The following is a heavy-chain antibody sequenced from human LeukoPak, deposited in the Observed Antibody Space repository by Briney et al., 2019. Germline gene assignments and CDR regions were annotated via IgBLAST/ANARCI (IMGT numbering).Heavy chain of an antibody. CDR3: AAESSSGFFDWFDP. V-gene: IGHV1-58*01. Sequence: EASVKVSCKASEFTFTSSAVQWVRQARGQRLEWIGWIVVGSGNTNYAQKFQERVTITRDMSTSTAHMELSSLRSEDTAVYYCAAESSSGFFDWFDPWGQGTLVTVSS. D-gene: IGHD3-22*01. CDR2: IVVGSGNT. CDR1: EFTFTSSA. J-gene: IGHJ5*02.